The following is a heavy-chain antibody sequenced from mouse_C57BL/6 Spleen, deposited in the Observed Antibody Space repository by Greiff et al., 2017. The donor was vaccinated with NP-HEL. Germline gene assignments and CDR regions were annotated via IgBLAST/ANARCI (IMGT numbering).Heavy chain of an antibody. Sequence: EVKLVESGEGLVKPGGSLKLSCAASGFTFSSYAMSWVRQTPEKRLEWVAYISSGGDYIYYADTVKGRFTISRDNARNTLYLQMSSLKSEDTAMYYCTRDGYYGSSYDYAMDYWGQGTSVTVSS. J-gene: IGHJ4*01. CDR3: TRDGYYGSSYDYAMDY. CDR1: GFTFSSYA. CDR2: ISSGGDYI. D-gene: IGHD1-1*01. V-gene: IGHV5-9-1*02.